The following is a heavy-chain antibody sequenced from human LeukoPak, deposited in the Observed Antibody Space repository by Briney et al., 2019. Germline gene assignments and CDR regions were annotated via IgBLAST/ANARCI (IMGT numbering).Heavy chain of an antibody. V-gene: IGHV1-69*04. CDR1: GGTFSSYA. D-gene: IGHD2-21*02. CDR3: ARGTVTAIFPFDY. CDR2: IIPILGIA. Sequence: ASVKVSCKASGGTFSSYAISWVRQAPGQGLEWMGRIIPILGIANYAQKFQGRVTITADKSTSTAYMELSSLRSEDTAVYYCARGTVTAIFPFDYWGQGTLVTVSS. J-gene: IGHJ4*02.